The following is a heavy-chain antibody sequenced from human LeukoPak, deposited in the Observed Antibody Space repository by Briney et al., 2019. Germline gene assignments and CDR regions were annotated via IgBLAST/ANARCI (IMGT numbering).Heavy chain of an antibody. J-gene: IGHJ5*02. D-gene: IGHD4/OR15-4a*01. CDR1: GGSFSTYT. V-gene: IGHV1-69*13. CDR3: ARSTNYGDGWFGP. Sequence: ASVKVSCKSSGGSFSTYTGSWVRQAPGQRPEWMGGILPGLPTPNYAQKFQGRVTISADEYTRTAYMELNSLRSDDTAMYYCARSTNYGDGWFGPWGQGTLVTVSS. CDR2: ILPGLPTP.